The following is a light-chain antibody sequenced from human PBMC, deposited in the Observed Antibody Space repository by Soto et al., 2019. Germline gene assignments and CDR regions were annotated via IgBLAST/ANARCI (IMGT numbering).Light chain of an antibody. CDR1: QSISSW. J-gene: IGKJ1*01. V-gene: IGKV1-5*03. Sequence: DIQMTQSPSTLSASVGDRVTITCRASQSISSWLAWYQQKPGKAPKLLIYKASSLESGVPSRFSGSGSGTDFALTISSLQPEDVATYYCKKYDSARWTFGQGTKVDI. CDR3: KKYDSARWT. CDR2: KAS.